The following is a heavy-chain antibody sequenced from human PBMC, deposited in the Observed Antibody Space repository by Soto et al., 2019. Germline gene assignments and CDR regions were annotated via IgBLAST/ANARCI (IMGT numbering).Heavy chain of an antibody. CDR3: ARALSGSFGIDS. CDR2: IYYTGST. J-gene: IGHJ4*02. V-gene: IGHV4-31*02. D-gene: IGHD1-26*01. Sequence: SETLSLTCTVSGGSISGGGYYWTWIRQNPGKGLEWIGYIYYTGSTFYNPSVNSRVSISLDTSQIRFSLSLASVTAADTAVYYCARALSGSFGIDSWGQGTLVTV. CDR1: GGSISGGGYY.